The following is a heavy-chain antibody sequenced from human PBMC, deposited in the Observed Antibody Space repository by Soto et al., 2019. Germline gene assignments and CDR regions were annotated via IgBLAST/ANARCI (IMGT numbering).Heavy chain of an antibody. CDR2: FDPEDGET. J-gene: IGHJ4*02. V-gene: IGHV1-24*01. Sequence: ASVKVSCKVSGYTLTELSMHWVRQAPGKGLEWMGGFDPEDGETIYAQKFQGRVTMTEDTSTDTAYMELSSLRSEDTAVYYCATERRLIVATIWAFDYWGQGTLVTVSS. D-gene: IGHD5-12*01. CDR1: GYTLTELS. CDR3: ATERRLIVATIWAFDY.